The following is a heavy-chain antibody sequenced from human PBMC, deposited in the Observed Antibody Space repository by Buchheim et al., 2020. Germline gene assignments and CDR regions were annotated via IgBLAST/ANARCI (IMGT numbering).Heavy chain of an antibody. V-gene: IGHV4-61*01. Sequence: QVQLQESGPGLVKPSETLSLTCTVSGGSVSSGSYYWSWIRQPPGKGLEWIGYIYYSGSTNYNPSLKSRVTISVDTSKNMFSLKLSSVTAADTAVYYCARESNYYGMDVWGQGTT. J-gene: IGHJ6*02. CDR2: IYYSGST. CDR3: ARESNYYGMDV. CDR1: GGSVSSGSYY.